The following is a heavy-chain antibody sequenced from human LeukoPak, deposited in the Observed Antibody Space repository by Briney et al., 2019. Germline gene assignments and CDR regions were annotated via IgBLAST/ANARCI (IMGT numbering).Heavy chain of an antibody. CDR3: ARTGIAEAATDY. J-gene: IGHJ4*02. Sequence: SETLSLTCTVSGGSISSSSYYWGWIRQPPGKGLEWIGEINHSGSTNYNPSLKSRVTISVDTSKNQFSLKLSSVTAADTAVYYCARTGIAEAATDYWGQGTLVTVSS. CDR2: INHSGST. CDR1: GGSISSSSYY. D-gene: IGHD6-13*01. V-gene: IGHV4-39*07.